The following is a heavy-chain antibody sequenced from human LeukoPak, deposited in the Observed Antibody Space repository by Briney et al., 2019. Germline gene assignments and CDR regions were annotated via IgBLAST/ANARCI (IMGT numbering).Heavy chain of an antibody. V-gene: IGHV1-2*02. Sequence: ASVKVSCKASGYTFTGYYMHWVRQAPGQGLEWMGWINPNSGGRNYAQKFQGRVTMTSDTSISTAYMELSRLRSDDAAVYYCARDREQWLADYFDYWGQGTLVTVSS. D-gene: IGHD6-19*01. J-gene: IGHJ4*02. CDR1: GYTFTGYY. CDR3: ARDREQWLADYFDY. CDR2: INPNSGGR.